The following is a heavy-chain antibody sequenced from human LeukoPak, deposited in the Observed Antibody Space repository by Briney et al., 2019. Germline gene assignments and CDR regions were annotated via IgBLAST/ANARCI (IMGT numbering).Heavy chain of an antibody. Sequence: SEALSLTCTVSGGSIKNHYLSWIRQPPGKGLEWIGYFHYSGNTSYNPSLKSRVTISGDTSKNQFSLRLSSVTAADTAVYYCVSGDKYGYPDYWGQGTLVTVSS. CDR1: GGSIKNHY. CDR3: VSGDKYGYPDY. D-gene: IGHD5-18*01. CDR2: FHYSGNT. V-gene: IGHV4-59*11. J-gene: IGHJ4*02.